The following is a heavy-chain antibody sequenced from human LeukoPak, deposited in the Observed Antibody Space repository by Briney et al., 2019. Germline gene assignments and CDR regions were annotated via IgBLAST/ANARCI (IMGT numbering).Heavy chain of an antibody. CDR1: GGSISSNSYY. J-gene: IGHJ5*02. V-gene: IGHV4-61*02. CDR3: ARYAVEGANYNWFDP. CDR2: IYSSGST. D-gene: IGHD4/OR15-4a*01. Sequence: PSETLSLTCAASGGSISSNSYYWSWIRQPAGKGLEWIGRIYSSGSTNYNPSLKSRVTMSVDMSENQFSLKLSSVTAADTAVYYCARYAVEGANYNWFDPWGQGTLVTVSS.